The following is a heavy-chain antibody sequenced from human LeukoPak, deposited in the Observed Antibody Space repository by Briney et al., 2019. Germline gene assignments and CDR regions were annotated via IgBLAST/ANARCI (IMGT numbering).Heavy chain of an antibody. CDR2: ISAYNGNT. J-gene: IGHJ3*02. V-gene: IGHV1-18*01. Sequence: ASVKASCKASGYTFTSYGISWVRQAPGQGLEWVGWISAYNGNTNYAQKLQGRVTMTTDTSTSTAYMELRSLRSDDTAVYYCARGAQLYPRYAFDIWGQGTMVTVSS. CDR3: ARGAQLYPRYAFDI. D-gene: IGHD2-2*01. CDR1: GYTFTSYG.